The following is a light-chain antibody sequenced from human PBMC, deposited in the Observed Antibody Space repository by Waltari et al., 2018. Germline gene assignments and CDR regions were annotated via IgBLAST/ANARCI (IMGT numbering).Light chain of an antibody. CDR3: QQYYRSRT. CDR1: QSILYSSNDKNY. J-gene: IGKJ1*01. Sequence: DIVMTQSPDSLAVSLGERATINCKSSQSILYSSNDKNYLAWYQQKPGQPPKLLIDWASTRESGVPDRFSGGGSGTDFTLTISSLQAEDVAVYYCQQYYRSRTFGQGTKVEIK. CDR2: WAS. V-gene: IGKV4-1*01.